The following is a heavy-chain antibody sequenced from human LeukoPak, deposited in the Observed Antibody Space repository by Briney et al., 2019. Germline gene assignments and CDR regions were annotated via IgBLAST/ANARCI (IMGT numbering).Heavy chain of an antibody. CDR3: ARDGRCSSTSCRPYYYYYMDV. V-gene: IGHV3-11*01. J-gene: IGHJ6*03. CDR1: GFTFSDYY. CDR2: ISSSGSTI. D-gene: IGHD2-2*01. Sequence: GGSLRLSCAASGFTFSDYYMSWIRQAPGKGLEWVSYISSSGSTIYYADSVKGRFTISRDNAKDSLYLQMNSLRAGDTAVYYCARDGRCSSTSCRPYYYYYMDVWGKGTTVTVSS.